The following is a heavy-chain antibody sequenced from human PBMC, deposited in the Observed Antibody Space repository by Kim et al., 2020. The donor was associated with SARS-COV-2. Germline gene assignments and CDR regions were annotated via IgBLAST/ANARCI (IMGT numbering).Heavy chain of an antibody. CDR2: IYYSGNT. CDR1: GGSISSGGYY. J-gene: IGHJ6*02. D-gene: IGHD6-13*01. CDR3: ARERAAAGYYYHGMDV. V-gene: IGHV4-31*03. Sequence: SETLSLTCTVSGGSISSGGYYWSWIRQHPGKGLEWIGYIYYSGNTYYNSSLKSRVTISVDTSKNQFSLKLSSVTAADTAVYYWARERAAAGYYYHGMDVWGQGTTVTVS.